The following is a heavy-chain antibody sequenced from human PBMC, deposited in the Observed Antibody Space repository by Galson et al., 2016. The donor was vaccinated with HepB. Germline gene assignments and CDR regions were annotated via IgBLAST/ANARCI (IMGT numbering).Heavy chain of an antibody. CDR1: GDTSQSMSSRSFT. J-gene: IGHJ6*02. D-gene: IGHD3-3*01. V-gene: IGHV4-39*01. CDR2: IDYRGPT. CDR3: VRRNGFDYWSGFRDAYGMDV. Sequence: ETLSLTCTVSGDTSQSMSSRSFTWGWIRQSPTTGLEWVGNIDYRGPTSYNPSLESRVTISLHTSKRQFSLKVASVTAADTAVYDCVRRNGFDYWSGFRDAYGMDVWGQGTTVIVSS.